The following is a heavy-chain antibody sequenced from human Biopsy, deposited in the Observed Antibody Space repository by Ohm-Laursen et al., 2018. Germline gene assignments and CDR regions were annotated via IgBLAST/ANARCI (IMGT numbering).Heavy chain of an antibody. CDR2: VNLVSKNT. Sequence: AASVKVSCKTYGYTFTSHDISWVRQVSGQGLEWIGWVNLVSKNTVSVKDFRGRVTLTGDTSSSTSYMELRSLTSKDTAIYYCARAVRNQMLSTVWGQGTAVTVSS. CDR3: ARAVRNQMLSTV. D-gene: IGHD2-2*01. V-gene: IGHV1-8*01. J-gene: IGHJ6*02. CDR1: GYTFTSHD.